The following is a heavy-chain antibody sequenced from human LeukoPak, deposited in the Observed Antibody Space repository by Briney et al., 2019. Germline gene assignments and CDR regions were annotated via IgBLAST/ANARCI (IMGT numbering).Heavy chain of an antibody. Sequence: SETLSLTCTVSGGSISSYYWSWIRQPPGKGLEWIGYIYYSGSTNYNPSLKSRVTISVDTSKNQFSLKLSSVTAADTAVYYCARALFGDYYFDYWGQGTLVTVSS. CDR2: IYYSGST. CDR1: GGSISSYY. J-gene: IGHJ4*02. CDR3: ARALFGDYYFDY. V-gene: IGHV4-59*01. D-gene: IGHD4-17*01.